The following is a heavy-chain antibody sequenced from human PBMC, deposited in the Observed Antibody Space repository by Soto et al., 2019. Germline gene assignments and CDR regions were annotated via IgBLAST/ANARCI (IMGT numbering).Heavy chain of an antibody. V-gene: IGHV1-69*02. CDR2: IIPILGIA. CDR1: GGTFSSYT. J-gene: IGHJ4*02. D-gene: IGHD6-19*01. CDR3: ASSPCLSSGCPDYFDY. Sequence: GASVKVSCKASGGTFSSYTISWVRQAPGQGLEWMGRIIPILGIANYAQKFQGRVTITADKSTSTAYMELSSLRSEDTAVYYCASSPCLSSGCPDYFDYWGQGTQVTVSS.